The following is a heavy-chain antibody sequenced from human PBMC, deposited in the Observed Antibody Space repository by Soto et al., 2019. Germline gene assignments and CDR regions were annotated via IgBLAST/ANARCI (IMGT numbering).Heavy chain of an antibody. D-gene: IGHD3-3*01. J-gene: IGHJ4*02. CDR3: AKDRGSYDFWSGPYFDY. Sequence: GGSLRLSCAVSGFTFSSYGMHRVRQAPGKGLEWVAVISYDGSNKYYADSVKGRFTISRDNSKNTLYLQMNSLRAEDTAVYYCAKDRGSYDFWSGPYFDYWGQGTLVTVSS. CDR1: GFTFSSYG. CDR2: ISYDGSNK. V-gene: IGHV3-30*18.